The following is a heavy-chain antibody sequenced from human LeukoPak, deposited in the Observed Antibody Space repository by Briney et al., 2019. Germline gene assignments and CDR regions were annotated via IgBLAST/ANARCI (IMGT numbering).Heavy chain of an antibody. CDR1: GGSFSGYY. V-gene: IGHV4-34*01. CDR3: ARVEIVVVIAKYQNSRMRAAFDI. Sequence: SETLSLTCAVYGGSFSGYYWSWIRQPPGKGLEWIGEINHSGSTNYNPSLKRRVTIIVDTSKNQFSLKLSSVTAADTAVYYCARVEIVVVIAKYQNSRMRAAFDIWGQGKMVTVSS. J-gene: IGHJ3*02. CDR2: INHSGST. D-gene: IGHD2-21*01.